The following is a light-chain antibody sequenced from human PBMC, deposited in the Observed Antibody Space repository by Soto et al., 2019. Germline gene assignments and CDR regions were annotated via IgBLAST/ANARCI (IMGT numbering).Light chain of an antibody. CDR3: CSYAGSYNSGV. J-gene: IGLJ1*01. V-gene: IGLV2-11*01. CDR2: DVS. Sequence: ALTQPRSVSVSPGQGVTISCTGTSSDVGGYNYVSWYQQHPGKAPKLMIYDVSKRPSGVPDRFSGSNSGNTASLTISGLHAEDEADYCCCSYAGSYNSGVFGTGTKVTVL. CDR1: SSDVGGYNY.